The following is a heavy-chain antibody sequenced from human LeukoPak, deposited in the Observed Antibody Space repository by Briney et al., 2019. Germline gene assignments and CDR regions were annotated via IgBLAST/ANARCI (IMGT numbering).Heavy chain of an antibody. J-gene: IGHJ4*02. CDR3: VRDWGYDSSGYWQKYFDT. CDR2: INRDGSST. V-gene: IGHV3-74*01. Sequence: GGSLRLSCATSGFTFSTFWMHWVRQAPGKGLVWVSRINRDGSSTNYADSVKGRFTISRDNAKNTLYLQMNSLRAEDTAVYYCVRDWGYDSSGYWQKYFDTWGRGTLVTVSS. D-gene: IGHD3-22*01. CDR1: GFTFSTFW.